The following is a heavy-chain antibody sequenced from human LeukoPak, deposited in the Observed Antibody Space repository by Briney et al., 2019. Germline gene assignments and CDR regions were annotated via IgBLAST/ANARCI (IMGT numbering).Heavy chain of an antibody. CDR3: ARPGPAAAGTGWDY. CDR1: GGSIISTTYS. J-gene: IGHJ4*02. D-gene: IGHD6-13*01. Sequence: SETLSLTCTVSGGSIISTTYSWGWIRQPPGKGLEWIASVYYSGSTYYNPSPKSRVTMSIDTSKNQFSLKLSSVTAADTAVYYCARPGPAAAGTGWDYWGQGTLVTVSS. CDR2: VYYSGST. V-gene: IGHV4-39*01.